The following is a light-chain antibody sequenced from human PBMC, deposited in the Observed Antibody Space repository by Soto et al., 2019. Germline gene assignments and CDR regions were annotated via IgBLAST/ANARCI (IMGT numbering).Light chain of an antibody. CDR1: KYVDSRH. Sequence: LTQSPGTLSLSPGERATLSCRATKYVDSRHLTWFQQKPGQAPRLLIYGSSIRATGIPDRFSGSGSGTDFSLTISKLEPEDFAFYYCQQFAGSPPAFTFAQGTKLEL. CDR2: GSS. J-gene: IGKJ2*01. V-gene: IGKV3-20*01. CDR3: QQFAGSPPAFT.